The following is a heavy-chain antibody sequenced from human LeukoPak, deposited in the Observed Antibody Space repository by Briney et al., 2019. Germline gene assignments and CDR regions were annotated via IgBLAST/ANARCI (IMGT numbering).Heavy chain of an antibody. CDR2: INHSGST. D-gene: IGHD3-22*01. Sequence: PSETLSLTCAVYGGSFSGYYWSWIRQPPGKGLEWIGEINHSGSTNYNPSLKSRVTISVDTSKNQFSLKLSSVTAADTAVYYCARAYPSHTYYYDSSGYYPGYFDYWGQGTLVTVSS. V-gene: IGHV4-34*01. J-gene: IGHJ4*02. CDR3: ARAYPSHTYYYDSSGYYPGYFDY. CDR1: GGSFSGYY.